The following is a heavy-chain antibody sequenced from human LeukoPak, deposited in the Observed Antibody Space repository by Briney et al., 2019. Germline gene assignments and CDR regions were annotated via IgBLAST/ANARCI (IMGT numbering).Heavy chain of an antibody. D-gene: IGHD6-19*01. Sequence: GGSLRLSCAASGFTFSNAWMSWVRQAPGKGLEWVSAISGSGGSTYYADSVKGRFTISRDNSKNTLYLQMNSLRAEDTAVYYCAKSKWLVYFDYWGQGTLVTVSS. CDR1: GFTFSNAW. J-gene: IGHJ4*02. CDR3: AKSKWLVYFDY. CDR2: ISGSGGST. V-gene: IGHV3-23*01.